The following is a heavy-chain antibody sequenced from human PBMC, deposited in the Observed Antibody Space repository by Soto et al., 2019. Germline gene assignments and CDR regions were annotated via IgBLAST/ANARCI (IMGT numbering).Heavy chain of an antibody. J-gene: IGHJ4*02. V-gene: IGHV4-59*08. CDR2: IYYTGST. CDR1: GGSMISYY. CDR3: ARHPRSERGYSGYDGHYCSSGSCYPFDY. Sequence: SETLSLTCTVSGGSMISYYWSWIRQPPGKGLEWIGFIYYTGSTNYNPSLKSRVTISVDTSKNQFSLKLTSVTAADTAVYYCARHPRSERGYSGYDGHYCSSGSCYPFDYWGQGTLVTVSS. D-gene: IGHD2-15*01.